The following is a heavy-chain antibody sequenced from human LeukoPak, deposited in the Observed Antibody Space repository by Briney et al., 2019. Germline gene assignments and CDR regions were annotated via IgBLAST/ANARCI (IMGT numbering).Heavy chain of an antibody. J-gene: IGHJ6*02. D-gene: IGHD1-26*01. CDR2: ISGSGGST. V-gene: IGHV3-23*01. Sequence: GGSLRLSCGASGLTFRSYAMSWVRQAPGKGLEWGAAISGSGGSTYHAASVTGRITISRDNAKNTLYLQMNSLRAEDTAVYYWARWEARPQYYYGMDVWGQGTTVTVSS. CDR1: GLTFRSYA. CDR3: ARWEARPQYYYGMDV.